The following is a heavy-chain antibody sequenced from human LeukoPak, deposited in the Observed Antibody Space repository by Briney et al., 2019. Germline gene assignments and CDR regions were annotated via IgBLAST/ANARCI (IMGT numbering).Heavy chain of an antibody. CDR1: GFTFSSYE. D-gene: IGHD7-27*01. CDR3: ARDLNWETY. V-gene: IGHV3-7*01. J-gene: IGHJ4*02. Sequence: GGSLRLSCAASGFTFSSYEMNWVRQVPGKGLEWVANIKTDGSLTYYVDSVKGRFTISRDNAKNSLYLQMNSLRAEDTAVYYCARDLNWETYWGQGTLVSVSS. CDR2: IKTDGSLT.